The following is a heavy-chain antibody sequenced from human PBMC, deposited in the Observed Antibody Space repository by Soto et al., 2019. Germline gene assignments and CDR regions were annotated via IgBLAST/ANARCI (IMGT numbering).Heavy chain of an antibody. J-gene: IGHJ6*02. CDR2: LSGSGGST. CDR1: GFTFSSYA. Sequence: EVQLLEAGGGLVQPGGSQRLSCAASGFTFSSYAMTWVRQAPGKGLEWVSTLSGSGGSTYYAASVKGRFTISRDNSKDPLYLEMNSLRGEDTAVYFCAKQQGPGTPYYYAMDVWGQGTAVTVSS. D-gene: IGHD1-1*01. CDR3: AKQQGPGTPYYYAMDV. V-gene: IGHV3-23*01.